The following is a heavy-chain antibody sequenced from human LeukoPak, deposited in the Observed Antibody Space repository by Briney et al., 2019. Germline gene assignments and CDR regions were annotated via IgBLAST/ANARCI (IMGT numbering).Heavy chain of an antibody. CDR2: IYYSGST. D-gene: IGHD3-3*01. CDR1: GGPISSDY. J-gene: IGHJ6*02. Sequence: SETLSLTCTVSGGPISSDYWSWIRQPPGKGLEWIGDIYYSGSTNYNPSLKSRVTISVDTSKNQFSLKLSSVTAADTAVYYCARFTIFGVEPYYYYGMDVWGQGTTVTVSS. V-gene: IGHV4-59*08. CDR3: ARFTIFGVEPYYYYGMDV.